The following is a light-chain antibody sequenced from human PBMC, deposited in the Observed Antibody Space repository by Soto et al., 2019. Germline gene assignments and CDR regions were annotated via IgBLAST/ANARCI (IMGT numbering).Light chain of an antibody. J-gene: IGLJ3*02. CDR2: EVT. V-gene: IGLV2-14*01. CDR1: SRDVGAYDY. Sequence: QSVLTQPASVSGSLGQSITIPCTGTSRDVGAYDYVSWYQQYPGKAPKLIIYEVTNRPSGASNRFSGSKSGNTASLTISGLQAEDEADYYCSAYSNFRVFGGGTQLTVL. CDR3: SAYSNFRV.